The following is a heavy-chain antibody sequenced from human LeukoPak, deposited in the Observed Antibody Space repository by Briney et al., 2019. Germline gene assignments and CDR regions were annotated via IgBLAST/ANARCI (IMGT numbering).Heavy chain of an antibody. V-gene: IGHV3-33*08. CDR1: GFTFDDYG. J-gene: IGHJ6*02. Sequence: GGSLRLSCAASGFTFDDYGMSWVRQAPGKGLEWVAIIWYDGSIKYYADSVKGRFTISRDNSKNTLYLQMSSLRAEDTAVYYCSRVGCTGGNCKPYYYYGMDVWGQGTTVTVSS. CDR3: SRVGCTGGNCKPYYYYGMDV. CDR2: IWYDGSIK. D-gene: IGHD2-15*01.